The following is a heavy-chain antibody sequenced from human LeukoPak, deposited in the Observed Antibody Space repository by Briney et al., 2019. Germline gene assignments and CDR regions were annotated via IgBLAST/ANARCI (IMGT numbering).Heavy chain of an antibody. Sequence: PGGSLRLSCAASGFTFSNYEMHWVRQAPGKGLEWVSYISSSGSDIYYADSVKGRFTISRDNAKNSLYLHMNSLRAEDTAVYYCARDYGGSSPFDYWGQGTLFTVSS. V-gene: IGHV3-48*03. CDR2: ISSSGSDI. CDR1: GFTFSNYE. J-gene: IGHJ4*02. D-gene: IGHD4-23*01. CDR3: ARDYGGSSPFDY.